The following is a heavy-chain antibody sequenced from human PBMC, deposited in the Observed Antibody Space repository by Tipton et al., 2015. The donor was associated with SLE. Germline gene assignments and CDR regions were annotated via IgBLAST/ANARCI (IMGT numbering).Heavy chain of an antibody. D-gene: IGHD6-6*01. CDR1: GFTFSSFG. J-gene: IGHJ6*03. V-gene: IGHV3-23*04. Sequence: EVQLVQSGAEVKKPGASVKVSCKASGFTFSSFGMHWVRQAPGKGLEWVSAISGSGGSTYYADSVKGRFTISRDNSKNTLYLQMNSLRAEDTAVYYCAKAEQLVRNYYYYMDVWGKGTTVTVSS. CDR2: ISGSGGST. CDR3: AKAEQLVRNYYYYMDV.